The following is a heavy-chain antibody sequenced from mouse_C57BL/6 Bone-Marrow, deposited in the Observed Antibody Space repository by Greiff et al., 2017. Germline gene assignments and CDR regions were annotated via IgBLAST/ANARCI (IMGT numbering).Heavy chain of an antibody. Sequence: VHVKQSGPELVKPGASVKIPCKASGYTFTDYNMDWVKQSHGKSLEWIGDINPNNGGTIYNQKFKGKATLTVDKSSSTAYMELRSLTSEDTAVYYCAREGSYDYYAMDYWGQGTSVTVSS. CDR1: GYTFTDYN. J-gene: IGHJ4*01. CDR2: INPNNGGT. V-gene: IGHV1-18*01. CDR3: AREGSYDYYAMDY.